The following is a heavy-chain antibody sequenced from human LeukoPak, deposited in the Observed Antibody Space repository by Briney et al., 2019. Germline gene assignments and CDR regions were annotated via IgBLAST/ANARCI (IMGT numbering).Heavy chain of an antibody. D-gene: IGHD3-10*01. Sequence: PGGSLRLSCAASGFTFSDYYMSWIRQAPGKGLEWVSYISSSGSTIYYADSVKGRFTISRDNAKNSLYLQMNSLRAEDTAVYYCASLTLSGSYLNSFDYWGQGTLVTVSS. CDR2: ISSSGSTI. CDR3: ASLTLSGSYLNSFDY. V-gene: IGHV3-11*01. J-gene: IGHJ4*02. CDR1: GFTFSDYY.